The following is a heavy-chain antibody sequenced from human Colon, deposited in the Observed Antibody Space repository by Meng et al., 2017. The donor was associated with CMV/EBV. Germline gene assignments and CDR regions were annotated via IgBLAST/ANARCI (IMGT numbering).Heavy chain of an antibody. J-gene: IGHJ5*02. CDR2: ISHDGTKK. D-gene: IGHD4-11*01. Sequence: GGSLRLSCAASGFTFSAYPIRWVRQAPGKGLEWVAIISHDGTKKYYAESVKGRFTISRDNSQNTVTVQMNSLRGDDTAVYYCARASNSSFDPWGQGTWVTVSS. V-gene: IGHV3-30*04. CDR1: GFTFSAYP. CDR3: ARASNSSFDP.